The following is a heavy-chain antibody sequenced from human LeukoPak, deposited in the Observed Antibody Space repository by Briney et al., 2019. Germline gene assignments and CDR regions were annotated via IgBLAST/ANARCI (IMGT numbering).Heavy chain of an antibody. CDR2: IDSSGSYI. D-gene: IGHD1-26*01. V-gene: IGHV3-21*01. J-gene: IGHJ4*01. CDR1: GFTFSSYD. Sequence: GGSLRLSCAASGFTFSSYDMNWVRQAPGKGPEWIASIDSSGSYIHYAASVKGRFTISRDNARDSVYLQMNNLRADDTAIYYCARDIHSSRFDYWGHGTLVTVSS. CDR3: ARDIHSSRFDY.